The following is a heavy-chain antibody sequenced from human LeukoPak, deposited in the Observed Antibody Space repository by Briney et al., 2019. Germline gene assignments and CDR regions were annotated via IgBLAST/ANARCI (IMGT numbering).Heavy chain of an antibody. V-gene: IGHV3-49*04. CDR3: TSGYKYGFH. Sequence: GGSLRLSCAASGFTFSSYAMHWVRQAPGKGLEWVGFIRSKAFGGATEYAASVKGRFAISRDDSKSIAYLQVNSLKIEDTAVYYCTSGYKYGFHWGHGTLVTVSS. CDR2: IRSKAFGGAT. J-gene: IGHJ4*01. CDR1: GFTFSSYA. D-gene: IGHD5-18*01.